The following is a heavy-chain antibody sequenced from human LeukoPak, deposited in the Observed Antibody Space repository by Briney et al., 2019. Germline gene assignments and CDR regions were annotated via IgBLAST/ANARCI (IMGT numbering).Heavy chain of an antibody. CDR3: ALGYNDIWEL. CDR1: SGSISSSTW. V-gene: IGHV4-4*02. J-gene: IGHJ4*02. CDR2: INHSGST. Sequence: SETLSLTCAVSSGSISSSTWWSWVRQPPGKGLEWIGEINHSGSTHYTPSLKSRVTISVDTSDDKFSLKMISVTAADAAVYYCALGYNDIWELWGRGTLVTVSS. D-gene: IGHD5-24*01.